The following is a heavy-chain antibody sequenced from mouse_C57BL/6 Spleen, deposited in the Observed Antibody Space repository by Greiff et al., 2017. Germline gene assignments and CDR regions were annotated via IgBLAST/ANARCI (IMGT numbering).Heavy chain of an antibody. V-gene: IGHV1-69*01. Sequence: VQLQQPGAELVMPGASVKLSCKASGYTFTSYWMHWVKQRPGQGLEWIGEIDPSDSYTNYNQKFKGKSTLTVDKSSSTAYMQLSSLTSEDSAVYYCARFPYYGSSPFDYWGQGTTLTVSS. CDR2: IDPSDSYT. CDR3: ARFPYYGSSPFDY. CDR1: GYTFTSYW. D-gene: IGHD1-1*01. J-gene: IGHJ2*01.